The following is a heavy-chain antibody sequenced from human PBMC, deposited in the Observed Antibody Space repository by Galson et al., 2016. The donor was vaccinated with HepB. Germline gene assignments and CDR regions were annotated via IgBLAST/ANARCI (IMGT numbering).Heavy chain of an antibody. D-gene: IGHD2-2*01. CDR2: ISGSGGST. V-gene: IGHV3-23*01. CDR1: GFTFINYA. CDR3: AKCRSSDSTGCPNY. J-gene: IGHJ4*02. Sequence: SLRLSCAASGFTFINYAMTWVRQAPGKGLEWVSSISGSGGSTYYADSVKGRFTISRDNSKNTLYLQMNSLRAEDTALYFCAKCRSSDSTGCPNYWGQGTLVTVSS.